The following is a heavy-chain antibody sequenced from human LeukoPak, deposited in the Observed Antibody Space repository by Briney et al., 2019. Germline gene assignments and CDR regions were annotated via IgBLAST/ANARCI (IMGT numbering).Heavy chain of an antibody. V-gene: IGHV1-2*02. CDR3: ARDYGGNTDAFDI. D-gene: IGHD4-23*01. CDR1: GYTFTDHY. J-gene: IGHJ3*02. Sequence: ASVKVSCKASGYTFTDHYMYWVRQAPGQGLEWMGWINPNSGGTNYAQNFQGRVTMTRDTSTSTAYMELSSLRSDDTAVYYCARDYGGNTDAFDIWGQGTMLIVSS. CDR2: INPNSGGT.